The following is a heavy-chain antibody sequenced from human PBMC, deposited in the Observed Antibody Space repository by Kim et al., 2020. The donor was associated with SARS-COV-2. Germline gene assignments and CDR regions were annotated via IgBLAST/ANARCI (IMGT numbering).Heavy chain of an antibody. D-gene: IGHD5-18*01. V-gene: IGHV4-34*01. CDR2: INHSGST. CDR1: GGSFSGYY. J-gene: IGHJ5*02. CDR3: ARAGLTRRGYSYGCRWFDP. Sequence: SETLSLTCAVYGGSFSGYYWSWIRQPPGKGLEWIGEINHSGSTNYNPSLKSRVTISVDTSKNQFSLKLSSVTAADTAVYYCARAGLTRRGYSYGCRWFDPWGQGTLVTVSS.